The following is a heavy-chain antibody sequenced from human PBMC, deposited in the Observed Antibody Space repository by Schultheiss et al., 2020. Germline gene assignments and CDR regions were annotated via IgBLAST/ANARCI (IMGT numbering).Heavy chain of an antibody. CDR2: IYWNDNK. D-gene: IGHD3-16*01. V-gene: IGHV2-5*01. CDR1: GFSLSTSGVG. Sequence: SGPTLVKPTQTLTLTCTFSGFSLSTSGVGVGWIRQPPGKALEWLALIYWNDNKRYSPSLKSRLTITKDTSKNQVVLTMTNMDPVDTATYYCAREIRGGGWFDPWCQGALVNVYS. J-gene: IGHJ5*02. CDR3: AREIRGGGWFDP.